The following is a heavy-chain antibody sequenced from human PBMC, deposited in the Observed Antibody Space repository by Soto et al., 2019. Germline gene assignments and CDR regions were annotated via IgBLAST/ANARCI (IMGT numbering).Heavy chain of an antibody. CDR1: GGTFSSYA. D-gene: IGHD6-13*01. CDR3: ARGHLGYSSSWSPMDV. J-gene: IGHJ6*02. Sequence: GASVKVSCKASGGTFSSYAISWVRQAPGQGLEWMGGIIPIFGTANYAQKFQGRVTITADESTSTAYMELSSMRSEDTAVYYCARGHLGYSSSWSPMDVWGQGTTVPVSS. CDR2: IIPIFGTA. V-gene: IGHV1-69*13.